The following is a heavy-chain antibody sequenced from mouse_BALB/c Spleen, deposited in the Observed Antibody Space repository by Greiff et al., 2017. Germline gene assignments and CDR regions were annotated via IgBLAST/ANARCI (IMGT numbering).Heavy chain of an antibody. CDR2: ISSGGSYT. Sequence: EVHLVESGGGLVKPGGSLKLSCAASGFTFSSYAMSWVRQSPEKRLEWVAEISSGGSYTYYPDTVTGRFTISRDNAKNTLYLEMSSLRSEDTAMYYCAREGGRRWYFDVWGAGTTVTVSS. J-gene: IGHJ1*01. V-gene: IGHV5-9-4*01. CDR3: AREGGRRWYFDV. D-gene: IGHD2-12*01. CDR1: GFTFSSYA.